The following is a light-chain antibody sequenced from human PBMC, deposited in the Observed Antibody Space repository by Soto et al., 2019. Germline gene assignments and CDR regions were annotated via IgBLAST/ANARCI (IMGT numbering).Light chain of an antibody. CDR3: SSYTSSSSWV. CDR1: SSDVGGYNY. J-gene: IGLJ3*02. Sequence: QSALTQPASVSGSPGQSITISCTGTSSDVGGYNYVSWYQQHPGKAPKLMIYDVSNRPSGVSNRFSGSKSGNTASLTISRLQAEDETDYYFSSYTSSSSWVFGGGTKLTVL. CDR2: DVS. V-gene: IGLV2-14*01.